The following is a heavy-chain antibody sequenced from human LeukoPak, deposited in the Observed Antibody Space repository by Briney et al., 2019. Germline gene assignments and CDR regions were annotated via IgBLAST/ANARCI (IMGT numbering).Heavy chain of an antibody. D-gene: IGHD2-2*03. CDR2: IYPGDSDT. CDR1: GYSFTGYW. V-gene: IGHV5-51*01. J-gene: IGHJ5*02. CDR3: ARQGGYCSSTSCYQSENWFDP. Sequence: GESLKISCKGSGYSFTGYWIGWVRQMPGKGLEWMGIIYPGDSDTRYSPSFQGQVTISAGKSISTAYLQWSSLKASDTAMYYCARQGGYCSSTSCYQSENWFDPWGQGTLVTVSS.